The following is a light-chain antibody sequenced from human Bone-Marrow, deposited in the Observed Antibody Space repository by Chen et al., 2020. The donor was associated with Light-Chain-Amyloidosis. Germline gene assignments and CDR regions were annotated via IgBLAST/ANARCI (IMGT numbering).Light chain of an antibody. J-gene: IGLJ2*01. CDR3: QSYDIAKV. Sequence: NFVLIQPHSVSESPGKTVTISCTRSSGYIASDYVHWYQQRPGRSPTIVIYEDNQRPSGVPDRFSGSIDRSSNSASLTISGLKTEDEGGYYSQSYDIAKVFGGGTKVTVL. CDR1: SGYIASDY. CDR2: EDN. V-gene: IGLV6-57*01.